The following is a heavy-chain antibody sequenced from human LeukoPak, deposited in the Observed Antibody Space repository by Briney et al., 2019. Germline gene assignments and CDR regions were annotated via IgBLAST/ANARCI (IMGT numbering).Heavy chain of an antibody. D-gene: IGHD6-19*01. CDR1: GYNFPSYW. Sequence: GESLKISCKGSGYNFPSYWIAWVRQMPGKGLEWMGIIYPGDSDTRYSPSFQGQVTISADKSISTAYLQWSSLKASDTAMYYCARGVSLASTAVAGFDYFDYWGQGTLVTVSS. CDR2: IYPGDSDT. CDR3: ARGVSLASTAVAGFDYFDY. V-gene: IGHV5-51*01. J-gene: IGHJ4*02.